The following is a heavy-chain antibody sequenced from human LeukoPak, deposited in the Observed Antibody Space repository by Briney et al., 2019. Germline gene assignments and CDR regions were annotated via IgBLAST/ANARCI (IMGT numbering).Heavy chain of an antibody. CDR1: GGSISSSSYY. Sequence: KTSETLSLTFTVSGGSISSSSYYWGWIRQPPGKGLEWIGSIYYSGSTYYNPSLKSRVTLSVDTSKNQLSLNLRSVTAADTAVYYCARDRWLDFWGQGTLVTVSS. CDR2: IYYSGST. J-gene: IGHJ4*02. V-gene: IGHV4-39*07. CDR3: ARDRWLDF. D-gene: IGHD6-19*01.